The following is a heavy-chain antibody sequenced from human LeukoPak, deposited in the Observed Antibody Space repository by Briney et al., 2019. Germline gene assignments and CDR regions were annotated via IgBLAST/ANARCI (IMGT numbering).Heavy chain of an antibody. J-gene: IGHJ5*02. D-gene: IGHD3-22*01. V-gene: IGHV3-23*01. CDR1: GFTFSTYA. CDR2: ISDRGGST. Sequence: GGSLRLSCAASGFTFSTYAMSWVRQAPGKGLEGVSSISDRGGSTYYADSVKGRFPISRDNSKNTLYLQMSSLRAEDTAVYYCARDTYYYDSSDYYSWFDPWGQGTLVTVSS. CDR3: ARDTYYYDSSDYYSWFDP.